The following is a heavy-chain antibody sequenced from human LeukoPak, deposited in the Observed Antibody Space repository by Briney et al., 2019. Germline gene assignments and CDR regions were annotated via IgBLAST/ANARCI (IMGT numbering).Heavy chain of an antibody. V-gene: IGHV3-20*04. J-gene: IGHJ4*02. D-gene: IGHD3-9*01. CDR2: INWNGGST. CDR3: ARAFGGDDILTGYYN. Sequence: GGSLRLSCAASGFTFDDYGMSWVRQAPGKWLEWVSGINWNGGSTGYADSVKGRFTISRDNAKNSLYLQMNSLRAEDTALYYCARAFGGDDILTGYYNWGQGTLVTVSS. CDR1: GFTFDDYG.